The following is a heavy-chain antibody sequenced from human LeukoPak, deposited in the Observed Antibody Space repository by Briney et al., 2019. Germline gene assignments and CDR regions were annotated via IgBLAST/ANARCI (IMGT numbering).Heavy chain of an antibody. CDR2: VNPNTGGT. CDR3: ARVDGYSSSSWGTYNWFDP. V-gene: IGHV1-2*02. D-gene: IGHD6-6*01. J-gene: IGHJ5*02. CDR1: GYTFSDYA. Sequence: EASVKVSCKASGYTFSDYAIHWVRQAPGQGLEWMGWVNPNTGGTSYAQKFQGRVTMTRDTSISTAYMQLNRLTSDDTAVYYCARVDGYSSSSWGTYNWFDPWGQGTLVTVSS.